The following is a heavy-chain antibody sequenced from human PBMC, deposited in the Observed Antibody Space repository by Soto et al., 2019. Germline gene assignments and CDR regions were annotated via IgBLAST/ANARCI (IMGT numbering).Heavy chain of an antibody. J-gene: IGHJ6*02. CDR1: GGTFSSYA. CDR3: ARGRGTTLYYYYGMDV. CDR2: IIPIFGTA. Sequence: SVKVSCKASGGTFSSYAISWVRQAPGQGLEWMGGIIPIFGTANYAQKFQGRVTITADESTSTAYMELSSLRSEDTAVYYCARGRGTTLYYYYGMDVWGQGTTVTVSS. V-gene: IGHV1-69*13. D-gene: IGHD1-1*01.